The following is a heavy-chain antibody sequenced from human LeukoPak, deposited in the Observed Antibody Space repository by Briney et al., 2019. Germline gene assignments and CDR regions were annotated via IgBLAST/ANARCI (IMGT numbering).Heavy chain of an antibody. CDR1: GYTFTGYY. D-gene: IGHD3-22*01. CDR3: ARALDHSSGYYYGY. CDR2: INPNSGGT. V-gene: IGHV1-2*06. J-gene: IGHJ4*02. Sequence: ASVKVSCKASGYTFTGYYMHWVRQAPGQGLEWMGRINPNSGGTNYAQKFQGRVTMTRDTSISTAYMELRSLRSDDTAVYYCARALDHSSGYYYGYWGQGTLVTVSS.